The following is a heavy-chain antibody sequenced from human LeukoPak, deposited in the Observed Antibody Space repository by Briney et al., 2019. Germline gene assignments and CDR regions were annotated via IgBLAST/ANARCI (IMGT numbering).Heavy chain of an antibody. CDR2: IYYSGST. CDR1: GGSISSYY. CDR3: ARDHGIAAACYYYYYGMDV. V-gene: IGHV4-59*01. D-gene: IGHD6-25*01. J-gene: IGHJ6*02. Sequence: PSETLSLTCTVSGGSISSYYWSWIRQPPGKGLEWIGYIYYSGSTNYNPSLKSRVSISVDTSKNQFSLKLSSVTAADTAVYYCARDHGIAAACYYYYYGMDVWDQGTTVTVSS.